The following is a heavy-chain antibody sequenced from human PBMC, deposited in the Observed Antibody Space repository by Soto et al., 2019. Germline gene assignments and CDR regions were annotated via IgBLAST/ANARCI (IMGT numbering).Heavy chain of an antibody. CDR3: ARYRGRIHIAADFDY. CDR2: ISAYNGNT. CDR1: GYTFTSYG. Sequence: QVPLVQSGAEVKKPGASVKVSCKASGYTFTSYGISWVRQAPGQGLEWMGWISAYNGNTNYAQKLQGRVTMTTEKSTSTAYMELRSQSADDTAVYYCARYRGRIHIAADFDYWGQGTLVTVSS. J-gene: IGHJ4*02. D-gene: IGHD6-13*01. V-gene: IGHV1-18*01.